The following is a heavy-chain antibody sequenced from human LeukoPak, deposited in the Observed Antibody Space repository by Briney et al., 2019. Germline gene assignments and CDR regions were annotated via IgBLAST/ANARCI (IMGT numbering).Heavy chain of an antibody. CDR3: ARESYGDYGFDY. D-gene: IGHD4-17*01. CDR1: GFTFSSYA. Sequence: PGGSLRLSCAASGFTFSSYAMHWVRQAPGKGLEWVAVIPYDGSNKYYADSVKGRFTISRDNSKNTLYLQMNSLRAEDTAVYYCARESYGDYGFDYWGQGTLVTVSS. V-gene: IGHV3-30-3*01. CDR2: IPYDGSNK. J-gene: IGHJ4*02.